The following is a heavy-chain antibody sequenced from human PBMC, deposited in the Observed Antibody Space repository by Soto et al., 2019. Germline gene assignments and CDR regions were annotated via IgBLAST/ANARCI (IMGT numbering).Heavy chain of an antibody. D-gene: IGHD1-1*01. J-gene: IGHJ4*02. CDR1: ADSSTISNSY. V-gene: IGHV4-39*01. CDR3: ARHRIEVVWRGFDY. CDR2: SSYNGGT. Sequence: CETLSLTCTVSADSSTISNSYWGWLRQPPGKGLQWIGSSSYNGGTFYNPSLKGRGAISLDTSKKQSSLQVTSVTAADTAMYFCARHRIEVVWRGFDYWGQGSPVTVSS.